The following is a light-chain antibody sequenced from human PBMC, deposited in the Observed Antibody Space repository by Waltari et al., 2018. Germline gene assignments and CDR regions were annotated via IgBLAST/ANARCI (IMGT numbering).Light chain of an antibody. CDR2: GAS. CDR3: QQYDISPLT. CDR1: QTVRTTY. Sequence: EIVLTQSPGTLSLSPGDRATLPCRASQTVRTTYLAWYQQKPGQAPNLLIYGASSRATGIPDRFSGSGSGTDFSLTISSLEPEDFAVYYCQQYDISPLTFGGGTKVEIK. V-gene: IGKV3-20*01. J-gene: IGKJ4*01.